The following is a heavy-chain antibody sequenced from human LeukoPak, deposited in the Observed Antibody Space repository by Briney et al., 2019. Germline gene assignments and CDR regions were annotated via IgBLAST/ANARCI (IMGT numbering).Heavy chain of an antibody. D-gene: IGHD3-9*01. Sequence: ASVKVSCKASGYTFTGYYMHWVRQAPGQGLEWMGWINPNSGGTNYAQKFQGRVTMTRDTSISTAYMELSRLRSDDTAVYYCARDLDILTGCIFPQIWGQGTMVTVSS. V-gene: IGHV1-2*02. CDR1: GYTFTGYY. CDR2: INPNSGGT. J-gene: IGHJ3*02. CDR3: ARDLDILTGCIFPQI.